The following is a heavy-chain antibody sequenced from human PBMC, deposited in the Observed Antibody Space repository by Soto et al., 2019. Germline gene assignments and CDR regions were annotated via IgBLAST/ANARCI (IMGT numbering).Heavy chain of an antibody. CDR3: AREGGSYSSYFDY. V-gene: IGHV4-31*03. J-gene: IGHJ4*02. CDR2: IYYTGST. Sequence: QVQLQESGPGLVKPSQTLSLTCTVSGDSISIGGYYWSWIRQQPGMGPEWIGYIYYTGSTVYNPSLQSRVSISVDTSKNMFSLKLNSVTAADTAVYYCAREGGSYSSYFDYWGQGTLVTVSS. CDR1: GDSISIGGYY. D-gene: IGHD2-15*01.